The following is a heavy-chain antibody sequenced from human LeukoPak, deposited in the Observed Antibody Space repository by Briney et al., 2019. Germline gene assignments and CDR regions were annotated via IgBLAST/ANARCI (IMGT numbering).Heavy chain of an antibody. J-gene: IGHJ5*02. CDR3: ARAPIRFLEWFDP. CDR1: GFTFSDYY. Sequence: GGSLRLSCAASGFTFSDYYMTWIRLAPGKGLEWVSSISSSSSYIYYADSVKGRFTISRDNAKNSLYLQMNSLRAEDTAVYYCARAPIRFLEWFDPWGQGTLVTVSS. V-gene: IGHV3-11*06. D-gene: IGHD3-3*01. CDR2: ISSSSSYI.